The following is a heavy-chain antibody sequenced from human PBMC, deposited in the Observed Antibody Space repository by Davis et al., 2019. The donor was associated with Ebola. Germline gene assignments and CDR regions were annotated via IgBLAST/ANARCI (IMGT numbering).Heavy chain of an antibody. J-gene: IGHJ5*01. CDR1: GFSFSSYW. D-gene: IGHD6-19*01. Sequence: PGGSLRLSCAASGFSFSSYWLTWVRQVPGRGLEWVANIKQDGSVRYYVDSVKGRFTISRDNAKNSLFLQMNSLRAEDTAVYYCARDSGWSGVVSWGQGTLVTVSS. V-gene: IGHV3-7*01. CDR3: ARDSGWSGVVS. CDR2: IKQDGSVR.